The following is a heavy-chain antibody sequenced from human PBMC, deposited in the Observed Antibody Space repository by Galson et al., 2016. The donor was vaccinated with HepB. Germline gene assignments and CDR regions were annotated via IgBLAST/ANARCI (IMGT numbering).Heavy chain of an antibody. Sequence: SLRLSCAASGFTFSSYAMSWVRQAPGKGLEWVSGIRSSGGSTYYADSVKGRFTISRDNSKNTLYLQMNSLRAEDTAVYYCAKDLVNDFGEQNPITGDYFDYWGQGTLVTVSS. J-gene: IGHJ4*02. D-gene: IGHD3-10*01. CDR3: AKDLVNDFGEQNPITGDYFDY. CDR1: GFTFSSYA. V-gene: IGHV3-23*01. CDR2: IRSSGGST.